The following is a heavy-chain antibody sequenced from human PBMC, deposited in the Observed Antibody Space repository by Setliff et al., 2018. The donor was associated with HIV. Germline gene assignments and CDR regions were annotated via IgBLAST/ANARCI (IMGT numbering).Heavy chain of an antibody. Sequence: SETLSLTCAVNGGPFSGYYWSWIRQPAGKGLEWIGHIYSTGNTNYNSSLKSRVTISIDMSKNHFSLKLSPVTAADTAVYYCARDRLYGDYGGYGFDPWGQGTLVTVSS. CDR1: GGPFSGYY. V-gene: IGHV4-4*07. D-gene: IGHD4-17*01. CDR3: ARDRLYGDYGGYGFDP. CDR2: IYSTGNT. J-gene: IGHJ5*02.